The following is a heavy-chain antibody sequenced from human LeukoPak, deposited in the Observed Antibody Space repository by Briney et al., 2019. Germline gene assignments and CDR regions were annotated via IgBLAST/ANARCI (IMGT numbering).Heavy chain of an antibody. CDR3: ANAWPTRDEH. CDR1: GGTFSSYA. CDR2: IIPILGIA. J-gene: IGHJ1*01. Sequence: SVKVSCKASGGTFSSYAISWVRQAPGQGLEWMGRIIPILGIANYAQKFQGRVTITADKSTSTAYMELSSLRAEDTAVYYCANAWPTRDEHWGQGTLVTVSS. V-gene: IGHV1-69*04.